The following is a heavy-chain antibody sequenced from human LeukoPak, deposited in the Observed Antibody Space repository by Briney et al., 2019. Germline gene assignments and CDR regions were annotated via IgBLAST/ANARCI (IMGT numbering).Heavy chain of an antibody. CDR2: ISGSGGST. CDR3: AKDSGPDTAMAYPGWFDP. Sequence: PGGSLRLSCAASGFTFSSYAMSWVRQAPGKGLEWVSAISGSGGSTYYADSVKGRFTISRDNSKTTLYLQMNSLRAEDTAVYYCAKDSGPDTAMAYPGWFDPWGQGTLVTVSS. J-gene: IGHJ5*02. CDR1: GFTFSSYA. V-gene: IGHV3-23*01. D-gene: IGHD5-18*01.